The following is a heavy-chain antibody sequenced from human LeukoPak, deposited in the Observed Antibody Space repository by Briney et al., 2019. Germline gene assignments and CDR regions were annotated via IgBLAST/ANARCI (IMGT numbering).Heavy chain of an antibody. J-gene: IGHJ4*02. CDR3: ARIRGSYVFDY. CDR2: ITGSGTYT. D-gene: IGHD1-26*01. CDR1: GFIFSDYY. V-gene: IGHV3-11*03. Sequence: PGGSLRLSCAASGFIFSDYYMSWIRQAPGKGLEWVSYITGSGTYTNYADSVKGRFTISRDNAKTSLYLQMNSLRAEDTAVYYCARIRGSYVFDYWGQGTLVTVSS.